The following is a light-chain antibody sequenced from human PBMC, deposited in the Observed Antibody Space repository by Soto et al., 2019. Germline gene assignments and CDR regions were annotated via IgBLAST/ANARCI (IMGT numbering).Light chain of an antibody. Sequence: PGDRATLSCRSSQSAYSSYLSWYQQKPGQAPRLLIYGASTRAAGFPARFSGSGSGTEFTLTISSLQPDDFATYYCQHYNSYSEAFGQGTKVDIK. CDR1: QSAYSSY. CDR3: QHYNSYSEA. V-gene: IGKV3D-7*01. CDR2: GAS. J-gene: IGKJ1*01.